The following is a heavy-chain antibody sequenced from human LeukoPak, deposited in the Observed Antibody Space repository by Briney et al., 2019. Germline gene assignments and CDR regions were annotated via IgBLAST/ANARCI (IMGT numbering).Heavy chain of an antibody. J-gene: IGHJ3*02. CDR3: AAVWGSYRSGVSAFDI. V-gene: IGHV3-21*01. CDR2: IRSSSSYI. D-gene: IGHD3-16*02. Sequence: GGSLRLSCAASGFTFSSYSMNWVRQAPGKGLEWVSSIRSSSSYIYYADSVKGRFTISRDNAKNSLYLQMNSLRAEDTAVYYCAAVWGSYRSGVSAFDIWGQGTMVTVSS. CDR1: GFTFSSYS.